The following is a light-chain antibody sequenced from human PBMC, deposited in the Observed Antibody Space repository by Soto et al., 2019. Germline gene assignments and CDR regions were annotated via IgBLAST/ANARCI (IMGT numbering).Light chain of an antibody. V-gene: IGKV1-5*03. J-gene: IGKJ1*01. CDR1: QSISTW. CDR2: KAS. Sequence: DIQMTQSPSTLPASVGDRVTITCRANQSISTWLAWYQQKPGKAPNLLIYKASRLETGVPSRFSGSGSGTEFTLTISRLEPEDFAVYYCQQYAYLGTFGQGTKVDI. CDR3: QQYAYLGT.